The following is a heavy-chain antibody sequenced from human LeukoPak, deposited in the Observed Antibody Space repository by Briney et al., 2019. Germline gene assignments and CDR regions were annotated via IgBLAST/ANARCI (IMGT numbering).Heavy chain of an antibody. D-gene: IGHD2-15*01. J-gene: IGHJ4*02. Sequence: SGTLSLTCAVSGGSISNSDWWKWVRQPPGKELEWIGEIYHSGTTNYNPSLKSRVTMLVDKSNNQFSLRLTSVTAADTAVYYCARDSPPAYCSGGSCYFDYWGQGTLVTVSS. CDR3: ARDSPPAYCSGGSCYFDY. CDR1: GGSISNSDW. V-gene: IGHV4-4*02. CDR2: IYHSGTT.